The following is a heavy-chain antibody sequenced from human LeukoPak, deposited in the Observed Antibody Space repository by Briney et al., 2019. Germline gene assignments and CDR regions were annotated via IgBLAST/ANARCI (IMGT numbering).Heavy chain of an antibody. D-gene: IGHD2-15*01. CDR2: ISAYNGNI. J-gene: IGHJ5*02. V-gene: IGHV1-18*04. CDR1: AYTFTSNG. Sequence: ASVKVSCKASAYTFTSNGTSWVRQAPGQGLGWMGWISAYNGNINYAQKFQGRVTMTTDTSTSTAHMELRSLRSDDTAVYYCVREADQDCSGGSCYRSSGNWLDPWGQGTLVTVSS. CDR3: VREADQDCSGGSCYRSSGNWLDP.